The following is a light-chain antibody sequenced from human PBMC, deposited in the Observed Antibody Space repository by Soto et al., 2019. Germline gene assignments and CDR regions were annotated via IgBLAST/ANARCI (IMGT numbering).Light chain of an antibody. CDR2: GNS. J-gene: IGLJ3*02. V-gene: IGLV1-40*01. CDR3: QSYDSSLGGWV. CDR1: RSNIGAAYD. Sequence: QSVLTQSPSVSGAPGQRVSMSCTGSRSNIGAAYDVHWYKQVPGTAPKLFIVGNSNRPSGVPDRFSGSKSGASASLAITGLQAEDEADYYCQSYDSSLGGWVFGGGTKLTVL.